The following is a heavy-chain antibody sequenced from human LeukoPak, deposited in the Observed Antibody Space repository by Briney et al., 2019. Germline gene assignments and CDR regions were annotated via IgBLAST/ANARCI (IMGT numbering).Heavy chain of an antibody. CDR3: ARGIVGATLPDAFDI. J-gene: IGHJ3*02. Sequence: GGSLRLSCAASGFTFSSYGMHWVRQAPGKGLEWVAVIWYGGSNKYYADSVKGRFIISRDNSKNTLYLQMNSLRAEDTAVYYCARGIVGATLPDAFDIWGQGTMVTVSS. D-gene: IGHD1-26*01. V-gene: IGHV3-33*01. CDR1: GFTFSSYG. CDR2: IWYGGSNK.